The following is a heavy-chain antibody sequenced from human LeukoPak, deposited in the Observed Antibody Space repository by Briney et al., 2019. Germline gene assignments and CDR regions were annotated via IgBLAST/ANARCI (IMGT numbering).Heavy chain of an antibody. CDR3: AKKTIVGATVDAFDI. J-gene: IGHJ3*02. CDR1: GFPFSNYD. V-gene: IGHV3-30*02. CDR2: IRYDGSHK. Sequence: GGSLRLSCAASGFPFSNYDMHWVRQAPGRGLEWVASIRYDGSHKYYAASVKSRFTISRDNSKSTLYLQMSSLRAEETAVYYCAKKTIVGATVDAFDIWGEGTMVTVSS. D-gene: IGHD1-26*01.